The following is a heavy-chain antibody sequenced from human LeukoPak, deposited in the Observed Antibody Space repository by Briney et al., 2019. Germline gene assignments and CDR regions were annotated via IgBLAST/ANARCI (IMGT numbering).Heavy chain of an antibody. Sequence: GGSLRLPCAASGFTFSSYEMNWVRQAPGKGLEWVSYISSSGSTIYYADSVKGRFTISRDNAKNSLYLQMNSLRAEDTAVYYCARGGYCGGDCNPTGYMDVWGKGTTVTISS. CDR2: ISSSGSTI. D-gene: IGHD2-21*02. V-gene: IGHV3-48*03. CDR3: ARGGYCGGDCNPTGYMDV. J-gene: IGHJ6*03. CDR1: GFTFSSYE.